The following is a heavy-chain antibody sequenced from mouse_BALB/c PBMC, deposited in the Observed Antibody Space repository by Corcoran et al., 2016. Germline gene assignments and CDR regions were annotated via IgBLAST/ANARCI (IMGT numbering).Heavy chain of an antibody. Sequence: QIQLVQSGPELKKPGETVKISCKASGYTFTNYGMNWVKQAPGKGLKWMGWINTYTGEPTYADDFKGRFAFSLETSASTAYLQINNLKNEDTATYFGARRGVDWYFDVWGAGTTVTVSS. CDR1: GYTFTNYG. V-gene: IGHV9-3-1*01. D-gene: IGHD1-1*02. J-gene: IGHJ1*01. CDR2: INTYTGEP. CDR3: ARRGVDWYFDV.